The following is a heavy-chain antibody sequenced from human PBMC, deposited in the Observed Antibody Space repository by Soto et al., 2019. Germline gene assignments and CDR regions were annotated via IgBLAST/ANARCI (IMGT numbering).Heavy chain of an antibody. CDR2: IIPILGIA. J-gene: IGHJ1*01. D-gene: IGHD2-21*01. V-gene: IGHV1-69*08. Sequence: QVQLVQSGAEVKKPGSSVKVSCKASGGTFSSYTISWVRQAPGQGLEWMGRIIPILGIANYAQKFQGRVTITADNSTSTAYMELSSLRTEDTAVYYCARDHGRPLGVVTGWYFRHWGQGTLVTVSS. CDR3: ARDHGRPLGVVTGWYFRH. CDR1: GGTFSSYT.